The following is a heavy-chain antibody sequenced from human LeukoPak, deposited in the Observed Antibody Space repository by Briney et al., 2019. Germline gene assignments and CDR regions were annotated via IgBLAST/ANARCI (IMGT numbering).Heavy chain of an antibody. CDR3: ARRGRGASGYDYRAFES. J-gene: IGHJ3*02. D-gene: IGHD5-12*01. V-gene: IGHV5-51*01. CDR2: IYPGDSDT. Sequence: GESLKISCKGSGSRFTSYWIGWVRQMPGKGLEWMGIIYPGDSDTRYSPSFQGQVTISVDKSITTAYLQWSSLKASDTAMYYCARRGRGASGYDYRAFESWGQGTMGTVS. CDR1: GSRFTSYW.